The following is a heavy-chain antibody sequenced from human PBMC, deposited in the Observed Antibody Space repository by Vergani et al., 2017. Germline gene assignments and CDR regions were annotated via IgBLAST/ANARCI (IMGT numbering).Heavy chain of an antibody. Sequence: QVQLVQSGAEVKKPGASVKISCKASGGTFSSYAISWVRQAPGQGLEWMGGIIPIFGTANYAQKFQGRVTITADESTSTAYMELSSLRSEDTAVYYCARDRPSGSKKNNWFDPWGQGTLVTVSS. D-gene: IGHD2-15*01. CDR1: GGTFSSYA. V-gene: IGHV1-69*01. CDR2: IIPIFGTA. J-gene: IGHJ5*02. CDR3: ARDRPSGSKKNNWFDP.